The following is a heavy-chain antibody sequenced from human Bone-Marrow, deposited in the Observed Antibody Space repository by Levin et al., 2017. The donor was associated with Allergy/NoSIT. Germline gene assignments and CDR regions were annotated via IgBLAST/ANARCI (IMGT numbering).Heavy chain of an antibody. CDR3: ARGYCSSTSCPKPYYYYGMDV. CDR1: GFTFSSYA. D-gene: IGHD2-2*01. Sequence: GGSLRLSCAASGFTFSSYAMHWVRQAPGKGLEWVAVISYDGSNKYYADSVKGRFTISRDNSKNTLYLQMNSLRAEDTAVYYCARGYCSSTSCPKPYYYYGMDVWGQGTTVTVSS. V-gene: IGHV3-30-3*01. J-gene: IGHJ6*02. CDR2: ISYDGSNK.